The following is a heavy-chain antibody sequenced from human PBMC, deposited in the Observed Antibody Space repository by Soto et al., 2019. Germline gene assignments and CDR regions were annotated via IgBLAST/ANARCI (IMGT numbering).Heavy chain of an antibody. CDR1: GGSISSGDYS. CDR3: ARDRRRYGMDV. V-gene: IGHV4-30-2*01. CDR2: IYHSGST. Sequence: QLQLQESGSGLVKPSQTLSLTCAVSGGSISSGDYSRSWIRQPPGKGLEWIGNIYHSGSTYYNPSLKSRVTISVDRSKNQFSLKLSSVTAADTAVYYCARDRRRYGMDVWGQGTTITVSS. J-gene: IGHJ6*02.